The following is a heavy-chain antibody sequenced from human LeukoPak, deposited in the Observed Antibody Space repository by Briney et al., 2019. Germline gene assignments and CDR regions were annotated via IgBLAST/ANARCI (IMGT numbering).Heavy chain of an antibody. CDR2: IYYSGST. D-gene: IGHD4-23*01. V-gene: IGHV4-59*01. CDR1: GGSISSYY. Sequence: SETLSLTCTVSGGSISSYYWSWIRQPPGKGLEWIGYIYYSGSTNYNPSLKSRVTISVDTSKNQFSLKLSSVTAADTAVYYCARVSIKGGKLERFDPWGQGTLVTVSS. CDR3: ARVSIKGGKLERFDP. J-gene: IGHJ5*02.